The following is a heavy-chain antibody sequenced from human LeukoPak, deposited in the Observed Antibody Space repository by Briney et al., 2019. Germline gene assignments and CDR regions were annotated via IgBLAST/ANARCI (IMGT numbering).Heavy chain of an antibody. V-gene: IGHV3-15*07. D-gene: IGHD3-10*01. Sequence: GGSLRLSCAASGFTFSNAWMNWVRQAPGKGLEWVGRIKSKTDGGTTDYAAPVKGSFTISRDDSKNTLYLQMNSLKTEDTAVYYCTSVPYYYGSGTLYWGQGTLVTVSS. CDR1: GFTFSNAW. CDR2: IKSKTDGGTT. J-gene: IGHJ4*02. CDR3: TSVPYYYGSGTLY.